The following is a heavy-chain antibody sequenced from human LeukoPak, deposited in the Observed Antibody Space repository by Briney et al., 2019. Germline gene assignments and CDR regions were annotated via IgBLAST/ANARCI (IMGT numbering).Heavy chain of an antibody. CDR3: ARGIQLWLQGGNWSNP. D-gene: IGHD5-18*01. Sequence: PSETLSLTCNVSGGSISGYYWSWIRQSPGKGLEWIGNIYDRGNIKYNPSLKSRVTMSVDTSKNQFSLKLSSVTAADTAVYYCARGIQLWLQGGNWSNPWGQGTLVTVSS. V-gene: IGHV4-59*12. CDR1: GGSISGYY. J-gene: IGHJ5*02. CDR2: IYDRGNI.